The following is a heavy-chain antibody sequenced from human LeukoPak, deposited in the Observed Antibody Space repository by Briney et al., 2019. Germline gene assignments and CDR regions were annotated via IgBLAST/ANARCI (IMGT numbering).Heavy chain of an antibody. CDR1: GGSISSSSYY. D-gene: IGHD3-3*01. CDR3: ARQSPYYDFWSGYYTGNPVSWFDP. J-gene: IGHJ5*02. V-gene: IGHV4-39*01. Sequence: PSETLSLTCTVSGGSISSSSYYWGWIRQPPGTGLEWIGSIYYSGSTYYNPSLKSRVTISVDTSKNQFSLKLSSVTAADTAVYYCARQSPYYDFWSGYYTGNPVSWFDPWGQGTLVTVSS. CDR2: IYYSGST.